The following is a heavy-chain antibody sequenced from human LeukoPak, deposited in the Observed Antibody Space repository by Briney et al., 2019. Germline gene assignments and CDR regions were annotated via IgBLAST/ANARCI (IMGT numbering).Heavy chain of an antibody. CDR3: ARVSSGSYFGYYYYYMDV. V-gene: IGHV3-74*01. CDR1: GFTFSNYW. CDR2: INSDGSST. J-gene: IGHJ6*03. Sequence: PGGSLRLSCAASGFTFSNYWMHWVRQAPGKGLVSVSRINSDGSSTSYADSVKGRFTISRDNAKNTLYLQMNSLRAEDTAVYYCARVSSGSYFGYYYYYMDVWGKGTTVTVSS. D-gene: IGHD1-26*01.